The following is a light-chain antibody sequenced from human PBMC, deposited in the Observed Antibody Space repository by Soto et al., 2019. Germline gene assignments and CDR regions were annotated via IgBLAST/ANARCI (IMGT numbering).Light chain of an antibody. CDR1: SSNIGAGYD. CDR3: QSYDSSLSHVV. Sequence: QSVLTQPPSVSGAPGQRVTISCTGSSSNIGAGYDVHWYQQLPGTAPKLLIYGNSNRPSGVPDRFPGSKSGTSASLAITGLQAEDEADYYCQSYDSSLSHVVFGGGTKVTVL. J-gene: IGLJ2*01. V-gene: IGLV1-40*01. CDR2: GNS.